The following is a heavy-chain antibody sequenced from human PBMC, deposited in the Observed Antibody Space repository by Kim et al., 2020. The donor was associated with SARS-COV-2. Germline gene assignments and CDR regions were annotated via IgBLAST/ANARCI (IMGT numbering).Heavy chain of an antibody. CDR3: ARGDPNWFDP. Sequence: SETLSLTCTVSGGSVSSGSYYWSWIRQPPGKGLEWIGYIYYSGSTNYNPSLKSRVTISVDTSKNQFSLKLSSVTAADTAVYYCARGDPNWFDPWGQGTLVTVSS. CDR1: GGSVSSGSYY. CDR2: IYYSGST. J-gene: IGHJ5*02. V-gene: IGHV4-61*01.